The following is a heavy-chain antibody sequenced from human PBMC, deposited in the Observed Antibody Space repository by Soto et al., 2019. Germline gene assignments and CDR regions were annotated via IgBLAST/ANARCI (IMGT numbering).Heavy chain of an antibody. CDR3: AHRHTTGTTSHFDF. V-gene: IGHV2-5*02. Sequence: QITLKESGPTLLKPTQTLTLTCTFSGFSLTTSGVGVGWIRQPPGKALEWLALIYWDDDKRYSPSLKRSLTITKDTSKNQVVLTMTNMDPVDTATYYCAHRHTTGTTSHFDFWGQGTLVTVSS. J-gene: IGHJ4*02. D-gene: IGHD1-1*01. CDR1: GFSLTTSGVG. CDR2: IYWDDDK.